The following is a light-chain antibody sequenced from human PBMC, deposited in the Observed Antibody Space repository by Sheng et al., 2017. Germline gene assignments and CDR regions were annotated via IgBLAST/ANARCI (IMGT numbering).Light chain of an antibody. CDR1: QDITSF. CDR2: AAS. V-gene: IGKV1-9*01. CDR3: QQYNNWPYT. Sequence: DIQMTQSPSSLSASVGDRVTITCRASQDITSFLAWYQQEPGKAPKLLIYAASTRPSGIPGTFSGSGSGTEFTLTISSLQSEDFAVYYCQQYNNWPYTFGQGTKLEIK. J-gene: IGKJ2*01.